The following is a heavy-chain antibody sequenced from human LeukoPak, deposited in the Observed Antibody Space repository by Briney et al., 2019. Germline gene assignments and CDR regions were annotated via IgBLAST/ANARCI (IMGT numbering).Heavy chain of an antibody. CDR2: ISSSGSTI. V-gene: IGHV3-48*03. CDR1: GFTFSSYE. CDR3: ARRLGSRYCFDY. Sequence: GGSLRLSCAASGFTFSSYEMNWVRQAPGKGLGWVSYISSSGSTIYYADSVKGRFTISRDNAKNSLYLQMNSLRAEDTAVYYCARRLGSRYCFDYWGQGTLVTVSS. J-gene: IGHJ4*02. D-gene: IGHD7-27*01.